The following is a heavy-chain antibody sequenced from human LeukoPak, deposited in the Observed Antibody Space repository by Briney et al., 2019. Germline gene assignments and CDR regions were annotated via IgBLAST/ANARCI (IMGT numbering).Heavy chain of an antibody. V-gene: IGHV3-66*01. CDR3: ASIGLADSSSWYGFDY. J-gene: IGHJ4*02. D-gene: IGHD6-13*01. CDR1: GLTVTSNY. Sequence: PLGSLRLSCAASGLTVTSNYISWVRQAPGKGLEWVSGIDSGGSTYYADSVKSRFTISRDNSKNTLYLQMNSLRAEDTAVYYCASIGLADSSSWYGFDYWGQGTLVTVSS. CDR2: IDSGGST.